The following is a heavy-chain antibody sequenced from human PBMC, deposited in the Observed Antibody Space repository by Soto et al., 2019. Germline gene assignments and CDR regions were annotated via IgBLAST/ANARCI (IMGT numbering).Heavy chain of an antibody. Sequence: GGSLRLSCAASGFTFSNAWMNWVRQAPGKGLEWVGRIKSKTDGGTTDYAAPGKGRFTISRDESKNTLYLQMNSLKTEDTAVYYCTTDTIVVVPILSPLDYWGQGTLVTVSS. D-gene: IGHD3-22*01. V-gene: IGHV3-15*07. CDR1: GFTFSNAW. CDR2: IKSKTDGGTT. J-gene: IGHJ4*02. CDR3: TTDTIVVVPILSPLDY.